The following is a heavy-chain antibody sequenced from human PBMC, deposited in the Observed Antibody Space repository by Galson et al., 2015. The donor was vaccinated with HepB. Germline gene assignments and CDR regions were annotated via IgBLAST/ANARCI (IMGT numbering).Heavy chain of an antibody. V-gene: IGHV3-23*01. CDR2: VSASGGGT. Sequence: SLRLSCAASGFTFSSSAMTWVRQAPGKGLEWVSSVSASGGGTYYADSVKGRFTISRDDSKNTLYLQMNSLRAEDTAVYYCARCSRDIIVVPAPIKYWGQGTLVTVSS. CDR3: ARCSRDIIVVPAPIKY. J-gene: IGHJ4*02. CDR1: GFTFSSSA. D-gene: IGHD2-2*01.